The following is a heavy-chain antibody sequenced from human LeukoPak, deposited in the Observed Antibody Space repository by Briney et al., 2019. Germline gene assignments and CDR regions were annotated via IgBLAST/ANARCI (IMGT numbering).Heavy chain of an antibody. D-gene: IGHD3-10*01. CDR3: ARDRGVWYFDL. V-gene: IGHV4-38-2*02. Sequence: TASETLSLTCAVSGYSISSGYYWGWIRQPPGKGLEWIGSIYHSGSTYYNPSLKSRVTISVDTSKNQFSLKLSSVTAADTAVYYCARDRGVWYFDLWGRGTLVMVSS. CDR2: IYHSGST. J-gene: IGHJ2*01. CDR1: GYSISSGYY.